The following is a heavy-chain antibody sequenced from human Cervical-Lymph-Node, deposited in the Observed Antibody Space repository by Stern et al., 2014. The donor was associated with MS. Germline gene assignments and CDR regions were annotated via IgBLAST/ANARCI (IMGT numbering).Heavy chain of an antibody. CDR2: INPNSGGT. Sequence: VQLVESGAEARAPGASMKVSCKASGYIFTDYYLHWVRQAPGQGLEWLGWINPNSGGTNYAQNFQGRVTMTRDTSISTAYMELRWLGSADTAVYYCARGSGTAYDLRGDYWGQGTLFTVSS. V-gene: IGHV1-2*02. CDR3: ARGSGTAYDLRGDY. CDR1: GYIFTDYY. D-gene: IGHD3-3*01. J-gene: IGHJ4*01.